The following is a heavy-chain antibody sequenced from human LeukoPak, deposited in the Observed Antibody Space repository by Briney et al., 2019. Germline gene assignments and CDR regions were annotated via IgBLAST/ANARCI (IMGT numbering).Heavy chain of an antibody. CDR1: GFTFTCCW. D-gene: IGHD4-23*01. CDR2: IKQDGREK. CDR3: ARVPGVTRYFDY. Sequence: SGGSLRLSCAASGFTFTCCWMSWVRQAPGKGLEWVVSIKQDGREKFYADSVKGRFTISRDNAKNSLYLQMNSLRAEDTAVYYCARVPGVTRYFDYWGQGNLVTVSS. J-gene: IGHJ4*02. V-gene: IGHV3-7*01.